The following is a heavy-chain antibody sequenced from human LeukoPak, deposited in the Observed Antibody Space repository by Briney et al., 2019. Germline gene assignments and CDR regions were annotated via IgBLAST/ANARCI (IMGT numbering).Heavy chain of an antibody. CDR1: GFTFSSYA. CDR2: IRSKANNYAT. J-gene: IGHJ4*02. Sequence: GGSLRLSCAASGFTFSSYAMSWVRQASGKGLEWVGRIRSKANNYATAYAVSVKGRFTISRDDSKNTAYLQMNSLKTEDTAVYYCTRLYDSSLYWGQGTLVTVSS. CDR3: TRLYDSSLY. V-gene: IGHV3-73*01. D-gene: IGHD3-22*01.